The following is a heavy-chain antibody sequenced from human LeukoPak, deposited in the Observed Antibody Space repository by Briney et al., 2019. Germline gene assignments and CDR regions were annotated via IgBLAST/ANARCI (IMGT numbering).Heavy chain of an antibody. CDR1: GFTFSSCG. CDR3: AKSHGYSYGFDY. CDR2: ISYDGSNK. V-gene: IGHV3-30*18. Sequence: GSLRLSCAASGFTFSSCGMHWVRQAPGKGLEWVAVISYDGSNKYYADSVKGRFTISRDNSKNTLYLQMNSLRAEDTAVYYCAKSHGYSYGFDYWGQGTLVTVSS. D-gene: IGHD5-18*01. J-gene: IGHJ4*02.